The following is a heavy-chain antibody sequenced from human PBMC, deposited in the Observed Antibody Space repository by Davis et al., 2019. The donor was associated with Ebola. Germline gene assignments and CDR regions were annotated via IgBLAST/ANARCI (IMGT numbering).Heavy chain of an antibody. J-gene: IGHJ4*02. Sequence: PGGSLRLSCKGSGFTFSDYGMGWVRQAQGKGLEWVSAIRNGGGETLYAPSVKGRFTISRDNSKNTLFLQMNSLRAKDTAVYFCAKYYYESSGYLWYFDNWGQGTRVTVSS. CDR3: AKYYYESSGYLWYFDN. CDR2: IRNGGGET. D-gene: IGHD3-22*01. V-gene: IGHV3-23*01. CDR1: GFTFSDYG.